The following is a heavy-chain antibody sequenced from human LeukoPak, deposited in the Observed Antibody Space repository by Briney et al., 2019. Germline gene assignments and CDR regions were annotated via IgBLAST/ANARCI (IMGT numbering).Heavy chain of an antibody. V-gene: IGHV3-7*01. CDR2: IKQGGSEI. CDR3: ARGKVVPAVRLYYYYGMDV. Sequence: GGSLRLSCAASGFTFNYYWMNWVRQAPGKGLEWVANIKQGGSEIYYVDSVKGRFTISRDNAKNSLYLQMNSLRAEDTAVYYCARGKVVPAVRLYYYYGMDVWGQGTTVTVSS. CDR1: GFTFNYYW. D-gene: IGHD2-2*01. J-gene: IGHJ6*02.